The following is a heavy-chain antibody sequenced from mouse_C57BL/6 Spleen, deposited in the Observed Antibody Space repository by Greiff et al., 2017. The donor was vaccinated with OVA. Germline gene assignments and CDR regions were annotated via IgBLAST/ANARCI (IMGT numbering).Heavy chain of an antibody. CDR3: ARDGYYGSSSYAMDY. CDR2: IDPSDSET. J-gene: IGHJ4*01. CDR1: GYTFTSYW. V-gene: IGHV1-52*01. Sequence: VQLQQPGAELVRPGSSVKLSCKASGYTFTSYWMHWVKQRPIQGLEWIGNIDPSDSETHYNQKFKDKATLTVDKSSSTAYMQLSSLTSEDSAVYCCARDGYYGSSSYAMDYWGQGTSVTVSS. D-gene: IGHD1-1*01.